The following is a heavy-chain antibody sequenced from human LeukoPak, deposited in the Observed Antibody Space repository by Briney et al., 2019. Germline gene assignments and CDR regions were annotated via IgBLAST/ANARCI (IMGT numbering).Heavy chain of an antibody. CDR2: ISGSGGST. D-gene: IGHD3-16*01. V-gene: IGHV3-23*01. J-gene: IGHJ4*02. Sequence: GGSLRLSCAASGFTFSSYAMSWVRQAPGKGLEWVSAISGSGGSTYYADSVKGRFTISRDNTKNSVDLQMISLTAEDTAVYYCARGARALMNTLDYWGQGTLVTVSS. CDR1: GFTFSSYA. CDR3: ARGARALMNTLDY.